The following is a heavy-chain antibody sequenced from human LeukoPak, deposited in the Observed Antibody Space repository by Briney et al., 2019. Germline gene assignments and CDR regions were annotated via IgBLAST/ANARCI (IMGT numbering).Heavy chain of an antibody. CDR1: GGSISSYY. J-gene: IGHJ4*02. V-gene: IGHV4-59*08. D-gene: IGHD6-19*01. CDR3: ARWGLAVAGNYFDY. Sequence: PSETLSLTCTVSGGSISSYYWGWIRQPPGKGLEWIGYIYYSGSTNYNPSLKSRVTISVDTSKNQFSLKLSSVTAADTAVYYCARWGLAVAGNYFDYWGQGTLVTVSS. CDR2: IYYSGST.